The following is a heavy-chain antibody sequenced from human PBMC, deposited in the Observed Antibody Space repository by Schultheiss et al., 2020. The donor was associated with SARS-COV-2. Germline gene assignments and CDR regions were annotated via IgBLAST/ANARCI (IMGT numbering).Heavy chain of an antibody. CDR3: ARLPDYYYYYGMDV. CDR1: GGSISSYY. V-gene: IGHV4-59*08. J-gene: IGHJ6*02. CDR2: IYYSGST. Sequence: SETLSLTCTVSGGSISSYYWSWIRQPAGKGLEWIGYIYYSGSTNYNPSLKSRVTISVDTSKNQFSLKLSSVTAADTAVYYCARLPDYYYYYGMDVWGQGTTVTVSS.